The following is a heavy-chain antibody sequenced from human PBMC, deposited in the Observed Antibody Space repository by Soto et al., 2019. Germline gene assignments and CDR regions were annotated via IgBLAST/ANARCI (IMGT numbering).Heavy chain of an antibody. V-gene: IGHV1-24*01. D-gene: IGHD1-26*01. CDR3: ATSGLGVDAFDI. J-gene: IGHJ3*02. CDR2: FDPEDGET. Sequence: ASLKVSCKVSGYTLNELSMHWVRQAPGKGLEWMGGFDPEDGETIYAQKFQGRVTMTEDTSTDTAYMELSSLRSEDTAVYYCATSGLGVDAFDIWGQGTMVTVSS. CDR1: GYTLNELS.